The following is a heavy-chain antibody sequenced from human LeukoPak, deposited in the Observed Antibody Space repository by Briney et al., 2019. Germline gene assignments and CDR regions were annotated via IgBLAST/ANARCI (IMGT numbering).Heavy chain of an antibody. CDR2: ISAYNGNT. Sequence: ASVKVSCKASGYTFTSYGISWVRQAPGQGLEWMGWISAYNGNTNYAQKLQGRVTMTTDTSTSTAYKELRSLRSDDTVVYYCARDSGIVGATDYYYYGMDVWGQGTTVTVSS. CDR1: GYTFTSYG. D-gene: IGHD1-26*01. V-gene: IGHV1-18*01. CDR3: ARDSGIVGATDYYYYGMDV. J-gene: IGHJ6*02.